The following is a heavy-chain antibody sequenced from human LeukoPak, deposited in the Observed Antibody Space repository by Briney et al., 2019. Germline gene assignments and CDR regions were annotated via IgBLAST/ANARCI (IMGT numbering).Heavy chain of an antibody. CDR1: GSMYNYY. J-gene: IGHJ4*02. Sequence: LSLTCTVSGSMYNYYWSWIRQPPGKGLEWVSSIGSSSSYIYYADSVKGRFTISRDNAKNSLYLQMNSLRAEDTAVYYCARGRSHDYWGQGTLVTVSS. CDR2: IGSSSSYI. V-gene: IGHV3-11*06. CDR3: ARGRSHDY.